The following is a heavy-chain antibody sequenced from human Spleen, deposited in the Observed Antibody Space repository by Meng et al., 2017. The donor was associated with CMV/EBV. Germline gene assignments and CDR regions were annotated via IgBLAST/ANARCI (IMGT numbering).Heavy chain of an antibody. V-gene: IGHV4/OR15-8*02. CDR2: IYHSGKP. Sequence: SGGSISSSNWWSWVRQPPGKGLEWIGEIYHSGKPSYNPSLKSRVIISIDKAKNQFSLRVTSVTAADTAVYYCAKTRPLIRGLGHFDYWGQGTLVTVSS. J-gene: IGHJ4*02. CDR1: GGSISSSNW. D-gene: IGHD3-10*01. CDR3: AKTRPLIRGLGHFDY.